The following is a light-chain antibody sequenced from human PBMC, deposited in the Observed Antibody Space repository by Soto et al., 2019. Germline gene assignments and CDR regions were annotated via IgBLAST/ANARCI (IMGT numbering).Light chain of an antibody. CDR1: ENIDKW. CDR2: DAS. J-gene: IGKJ2*01. CDR3: KQFNILYP. V-gene: IGKV1-5*01. Sequence: DIQMSQYPSTLSASVGDRVTITCRASENIDKWLAWYQQKPGRAPKLLIYDASTLESGVPSRFSGSGSGTEFTLTISSLQPEEFATYYCKQFNILYPFGQGTKWEI.